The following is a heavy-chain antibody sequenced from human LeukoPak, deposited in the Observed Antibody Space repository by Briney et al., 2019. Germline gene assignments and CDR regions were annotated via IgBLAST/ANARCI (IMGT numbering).Heavy chain of an antibody. V-gene: IGHV4-34*01. Sequence: SGTLSLTCAVYGGSFSGYYWSWIRQPPGKGLEWIGEINHSGSTNYNPSLKSRVTISVDTSKNQFSLKLSSVTAADTAVYYCARSRGVSGSSPMHLDYWGQGTLVTVSS. D-gene: IGHD1-26*01. CDR3: ARSRGVSGSSPMHLDY. CDR2: INHSGST. CDR1: GGSFSGYY. J-gene: IGHJ4*02.